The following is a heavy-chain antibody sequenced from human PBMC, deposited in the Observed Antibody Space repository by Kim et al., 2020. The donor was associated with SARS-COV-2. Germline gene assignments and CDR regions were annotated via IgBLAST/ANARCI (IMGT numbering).Heavy chain of an antibody. V-gene: IGHV3-7*01. Sequence: DGSEKDYVDSVKGRFTISRDNAKNSLYLQMNSLRAEDTAVYYCARGGGSYWGQGTLVTVSS. CDR2: DGSEK. J-gene: IGHJ4*02. CDR3: ARGGGSY. D-gene: IGHD2-15*01.